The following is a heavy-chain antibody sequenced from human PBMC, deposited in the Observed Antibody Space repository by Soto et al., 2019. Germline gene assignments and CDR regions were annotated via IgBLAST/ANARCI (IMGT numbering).Heavy chain of an antibody. CDR3: AREGGESSDGLYYSDS. D-gene: IGHD3-16*01. Sequence: QVQLQESGPGLVKPSQTLSLTCTVSGGSTSSDNYWGWIRQPPGKGLEWIGHIYYSGNTDYNPSLKSRLAISIDTSKNQFSLKLSSVTAADTAVYFCAREGGESSDGLYYSDSWGQGSLVTVSS. CDR1: GGSTSSDNY. CDR2: IYYSGNT. V-gene: IGHV4-30-4*01. J-gene: IGHJ4*02.